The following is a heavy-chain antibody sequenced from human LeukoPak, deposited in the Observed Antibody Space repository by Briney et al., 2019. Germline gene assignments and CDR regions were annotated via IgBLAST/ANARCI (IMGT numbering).Heavy chain of an antibody. J-gene: IGHJ5*02. CDR3: AITYYDFWSGYLGNS. V-gene: IGHV3-23*01. CDR1: GFTFSTYG. D-gene: IGHD3-3*01. CDR2: ISSSGGST. Sequence: PGGSLRLSCAASGFTFSTYGMSWVRQAPGKGLEWVSAISSSGGSTYYADSVKGRFTISRDSSKNTLYLLMNSLRADDTAVYYCAITYYDFWSGYLGNSWGQGTLVTVSS.